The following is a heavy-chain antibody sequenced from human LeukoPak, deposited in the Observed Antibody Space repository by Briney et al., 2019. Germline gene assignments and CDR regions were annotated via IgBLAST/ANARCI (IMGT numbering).Heavy chain of an antibody. V-gene: IGHV4-59*01. CDR2: IYYSGST. Sequence: SETLSLTCTASGGSISSYYWSWIRQPPGKGLEWIGYIYYSGSTNYNPSLKSRVTISVDTSKNQFSLQMASVTAADTAMYYCARAVASNWFDPWGQGTLVTVSS. CDR1: GGSISSYY. CDR3: ARAVASNWFDP. J-gene: IGHJ5*02.